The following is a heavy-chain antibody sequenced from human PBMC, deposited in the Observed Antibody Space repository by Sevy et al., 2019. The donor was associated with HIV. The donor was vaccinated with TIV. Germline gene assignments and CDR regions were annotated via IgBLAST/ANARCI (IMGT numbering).Heavy chain of an antibody. CDR2: ISSSGSTI. Sequence: GGSLRLSCAASGFTFSDYYMSWIRQAPGKGLEWVSYISSSGSTIYYADSVKGRFTISRDNAKNSLYLQMNSLRAEDTAVYYCVRSGSIAARGRGYYYYGMDVWGQGTTVTVSS. CDR3: VRSGSIAARGRGYYYYGMDV. V-gene: IGHV3-11*01. D-gene: IGHD6-6*01. CDR1: GFTFSDYY. J-gene: IGHJ6*02.